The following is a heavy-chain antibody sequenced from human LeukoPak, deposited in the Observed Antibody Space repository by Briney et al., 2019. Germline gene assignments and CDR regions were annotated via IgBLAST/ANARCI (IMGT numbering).Heavy chain of an antibody. V-gene: IGHV4-34*01. CDR3: ARTLVGKLYYYGMDV. D-gene: IGHD1-26*01. Sequence: SETLSLTCAVYGGSFSGYYWSWIRQPPGKGLEWIGEINHSGSTNYNPSLKSRVTISVDTSKNQFSLKLSSVTAADTAVYYCARTLVGKLYYYGMDVWGQGTTVTVSS. CDR2: INHSGST. CDR1: GGSFSGYY. J-gene: IGHJ6*02.